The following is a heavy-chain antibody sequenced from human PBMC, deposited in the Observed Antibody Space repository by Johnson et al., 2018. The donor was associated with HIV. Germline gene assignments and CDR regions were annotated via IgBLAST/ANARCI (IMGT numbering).Heavy chain of an antibody. Sequence: QVQLVESGGGVVQPGRSLRLSCAASGFTFSSYAMHWVRQAPGKGLEWVAVISYDGSNKYYADSVKGRFTISRDNAKNSLYLQMSSLRAEDTALYYCARDGPYSGYDENAFDIWGQGTMVTVSS. CDR2: ISYDGSNK. CDR1: GFTFSSYA. J-gene: IGHJ3*02. D-gene: IGHD5-12*01. V-gene: IGHV3-30*04. CDR3: ARDGPYSGYDENAFDI.